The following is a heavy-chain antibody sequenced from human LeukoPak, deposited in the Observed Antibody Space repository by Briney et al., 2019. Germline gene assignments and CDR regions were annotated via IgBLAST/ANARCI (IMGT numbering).Heavy chain of an antibody. J-gene: IGHJ4*02. D-gene: IGHD6-13*01. Sequence: GRSLRLSCAASGFTFSSYGMHWVRQAPGKGLEWVAVISYDGSNKYYADSVKGRSTISRDNSKNTLYLQMNSLRAEDTAVYYCAKGYSSSWVFDYWGQGTLVTVSS. V-gene: IGHV3-30*18. CDR3: AKGYSSSWVFDY. CDR2: ISYDGSNK. CDR1: GFTFSSYG.